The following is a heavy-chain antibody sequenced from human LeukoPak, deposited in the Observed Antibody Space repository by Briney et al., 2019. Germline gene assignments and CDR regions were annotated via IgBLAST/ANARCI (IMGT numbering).Heavy chain of an antibody. D-gene: IGHD3-22*01. V-gene: IGHV4-39*07. J-gene: IGHJ6*03. Sequence: PSETLSLTCTVSGGSISSSSYYWGWIRQPPGKGLEWIGSIYYSGSTYYNPSLKSRVTISVDTSKNQFSLKLSSVTAADTAVYYCARVVVVVVITSQNYYYYYMDVWGKGTTVTVSS. CDR2: IYYSGST. CDR3: ARVVVVVVITSQNYYYYYMDV. CDR1: GGSISSSSYY.